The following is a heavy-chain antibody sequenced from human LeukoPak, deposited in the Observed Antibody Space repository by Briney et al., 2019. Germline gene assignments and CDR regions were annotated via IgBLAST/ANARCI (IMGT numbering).Heavy chain of an antibody. CDR1: GNTFPTYG. CDR2: ISTYNGNT. CDR3: ARPAKGAYYYYYMDV. V-gene: IGHV1-18*01. D-gene: IGHD2-2*01. Sequence: GASVKVSCKASGNTFPTYGITWVRQAPGQGLEWMGWISTYNGNTQYAQKLQGRVTMTTDASTNTAYMELRSLRSNDTAVYYCARPAKGAYYYYYMDVWGTGTTLTVSS. J-gene: IGHJ6*03.